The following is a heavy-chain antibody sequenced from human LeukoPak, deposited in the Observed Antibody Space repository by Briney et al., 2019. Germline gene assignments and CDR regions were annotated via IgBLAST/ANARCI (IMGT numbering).Heavy chain of an antibody. CDR3: AKDIQLST. CDR1: GFTFSSAA. J-gene: IGHJ3*01. CDR2: IGSSGGST. Sequence: GGSLRLSCAASGFTFSSAAMTWVRQAPGKGLEWVSLIGSSGGSTYYADSVKGRFTISRDNSKNTLSQQMNSLRVEDTAIYYCAKDIQLSTWGLGTMVTVSS. V-gene: IGHV3-23*01. D-gene: IGHD5-24*01.